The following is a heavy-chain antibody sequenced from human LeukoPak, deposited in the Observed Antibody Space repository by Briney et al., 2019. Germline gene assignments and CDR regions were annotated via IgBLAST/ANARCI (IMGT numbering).Heavy chain of an antibody. CDR2: IYGGGSST. Sequence: GGSLRLSCAASGFTFSSYEMNWVRQAPGKGLEWVSVIYGGGSSTSYADSVRGRFTISRDTSKHILYLQMNSLRAEDTAVYYCARARSWPEHAFDIWGQGTMVTVSS. V-gene: IGHV3-NL1*01. CDR1: GFTFSSYE. J-gene: IGHJ3*02. CDR3: ARARSWPEHAFDI. D-gene: IGHD5-24*01.